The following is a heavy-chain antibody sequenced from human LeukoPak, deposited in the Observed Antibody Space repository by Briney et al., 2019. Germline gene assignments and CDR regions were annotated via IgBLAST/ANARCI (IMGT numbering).Heavy chain of an antibody. D-gene: IGHD3-22*01. CDR2: ISAYNGNT. J-gene: IGHJ4*02. V-gene: IGHV1-18*01. Sequence: GASVKVSCKASGYTFTSYGISWVRQAPGQGLEWMGWISAYNGNTNYAQKLQGRVTMTTDTSTSTAYMELRSLRSDDTAVYYCARDAYDSSGYYCVGRYWGQGTLVTVSS. CDR1: GYTFTSYG. CDR3: ARDAYDSSGYYCVGRY.